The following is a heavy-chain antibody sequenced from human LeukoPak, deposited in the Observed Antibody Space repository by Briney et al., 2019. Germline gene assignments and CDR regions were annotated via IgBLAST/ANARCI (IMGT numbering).Heavy chain of an antibody. CDR1: GFTFSSYG. V-gene: IGHV3-30*18. D-gene: IGHD2-15*01. CDR3: AKDTCSGGSCYPDYYYYGMDV. Sequence: SGRSLRLSCAASGFTFSSYGMHWVREAPGKGLEWVAVISYDGSNKYYADSVKGRFTISRDNSKNTPYLQMNSLRAEDTAVYYCAKDTCSGGSCYPDYYYYGMDVWGQGTTVTVSS. J-gene: IGHJ6*02. CDR2: ISYDGSNK.